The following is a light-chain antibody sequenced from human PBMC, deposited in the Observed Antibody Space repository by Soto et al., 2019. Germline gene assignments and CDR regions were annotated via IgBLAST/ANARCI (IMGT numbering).Light chain of an antibody. V-gene: IGLV6-57*04. Sequence: NFMLTQPHSVSESPGKTVTISCTRSSGSIANNYVQWYQQRPGSAPTTVIYEDNQRPSGVPDRFSGSIDSSSNSASLTISGLKTEDEADYYCQSYDSSNLWIFGGVTQLTVL. CDR2: EDN. J-gene: IGLJ2*01. CDR1: SGSIANNY. CDR3: QSYDSSNLWI.